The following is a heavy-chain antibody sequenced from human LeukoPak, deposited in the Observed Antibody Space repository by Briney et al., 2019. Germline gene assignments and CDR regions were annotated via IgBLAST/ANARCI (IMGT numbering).Heavy chain of an antibody. CDR2: IYSGGST. V-gene: IGHV3-53*01. Sequence: GGSLRLSCAASGFTVSSNYMSWVRQAPGKGLEWVSVIYSGGSTYYADSVKGRFTISRDNSKSTLYLQMNSLRAEDTAVYYCARAEFYGDYLSTYDYWGQGTLVTVSS. J-gene: IGHJ4*02. CDR3: ARAEFYGDYLSTYDY. D-gene: IGHD4-17*01. CDR1: GFTVSSNY.